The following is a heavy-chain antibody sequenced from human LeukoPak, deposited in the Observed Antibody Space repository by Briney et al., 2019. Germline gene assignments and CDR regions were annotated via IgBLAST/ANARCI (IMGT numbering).Heavy chain of an antibody. Sequence: GGSLRLSCAASGFTFSSYSMNWVRQAPGKGLEWVSYISSSSSTIYYADSVKGRFTISRDNAKNSLYLQMNSLRAEDTAVYYCARDPRSVYMVRGGVNHANWFDPWGQGTLVTVSS. CDR2: ISSSSSTI. V-gene: IGHV3-48*01. D-gene: IGHD3-10*01. J-gene: IGHJ5*02. CDR1: GFTFSSYS. CDR3: ARDPRSVYMVRGGVNHANWFDP.